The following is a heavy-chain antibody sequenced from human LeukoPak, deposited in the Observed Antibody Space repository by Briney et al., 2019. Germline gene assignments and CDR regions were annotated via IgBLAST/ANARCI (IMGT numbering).Heavy chain of an antibody. Sequence: GALLRLSSAAAGFTISSNYLWWVRQPPGKVLEWLSVIYSGGSTYYADSVKGRFTISRDNSKNALDLQMNSLRAEDTAVYYCARGKNGYGEIIDYWGQGTLVTVSS. D-gene: IGHD4-17*01. CDR2: IYSGGST. CDR3: ARGKNGYGEIIDY. V-gene: IGHV3-53*01. J-gene: IGHJ4*02. CDR1: GFTISSNY.